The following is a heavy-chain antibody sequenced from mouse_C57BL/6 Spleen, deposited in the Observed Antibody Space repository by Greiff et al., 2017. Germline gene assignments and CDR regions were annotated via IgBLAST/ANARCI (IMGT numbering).Heavy chain of an antibody. D-gene: IGHD1-1*01. CDR3: ARNEFYYYGSSYWYFDV. V-gene: IGHV1-53*01. CDR2: INPSNGGT. CDR1: GYTFTSYW. J-gene: IGHJ1*03. Sequence: QVQLKQPGTELVKPGASVKLSCKASGYTFTSYWMHWVKQRPGQGLEWIGNINPSNGGTNYNEKFKSKATLTVDKSSSTAYMQLSSLTSEDSAVYYCARNEFYYYGSSYWYFDVWGTGTTVTVSS.